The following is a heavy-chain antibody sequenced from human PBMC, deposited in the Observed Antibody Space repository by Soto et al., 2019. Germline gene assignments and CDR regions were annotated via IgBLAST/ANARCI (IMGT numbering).Heavy chain of an antibody. CDR2: ISGGGSYI. CDR3: ARDSDCHSTSCFFPPHV. CDR1: GFTFSDEN. J-gene: IGHJ6*02. D-gene: IGHD2-2*01. Sequence: PGGSLRLSCSASGFTFSDENMSCVRQVPGKGLEWVSGISGGGSYIFYADSVQGRFSISRDNAKNSLFLEMNSLRVEDTAVYYCARDSDCHSTSCFFPPHVWGQGTTVTVSS. V-gene: IGHV3-21*06.